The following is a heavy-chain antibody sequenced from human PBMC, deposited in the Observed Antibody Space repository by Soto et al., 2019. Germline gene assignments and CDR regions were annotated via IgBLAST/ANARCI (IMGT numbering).Heavy chain of an antibody. J-gene: IGHJ4*02. CDR3: AREGGESSDGLYYFDS. D-gene: IGHD3-16*01. Sequence: PLSLTCSVSGGSTISDNYWSWIQQPPGKGLEWIGHIYYSGNTDYNPSLKSRLAISIDTSKNQFSLKLSSVTAADTAVYFCAREGGESSDGLYYFDSWGQGSLVPGSS. CDR2: IYYSGNT. V-gene: IGHV4-30-4*01. CDR1: GGSTISDNY.